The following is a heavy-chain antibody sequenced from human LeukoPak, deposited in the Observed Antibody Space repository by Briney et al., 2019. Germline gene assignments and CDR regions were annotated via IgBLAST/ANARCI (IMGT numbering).Heavy chain of an antibody. J-gene: IGHJ5*02. Sequence: SETLSLTCTVAGGSITSYYWSWIRQPPGKGLEWIGYIYYSESTNYNPSLKSRVTISVDTSKNQISLKLNSVTAADTAVHYCALDYGGNSGFDPWGQGTLVTVSS. CDR3: ALDYGGNSGFDP. CDR2: IYYSEST. D-gene: IGHD4-23*01. V-gene: IGHV4-59*03. CDR1: GGSITSYY.